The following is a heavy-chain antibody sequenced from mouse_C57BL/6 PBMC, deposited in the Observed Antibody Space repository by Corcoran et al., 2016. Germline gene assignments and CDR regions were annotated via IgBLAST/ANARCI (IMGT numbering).Heavy chain of an antibody. CDR2: INTYTGVP. J-gene: IGHJ3*01. CDR3: ALVPEAFAY. CDR1: GYTFTNYG. Sequence: QIQLVQSGPELKKTGETVKISCKASGYTFTNYGMSWVKQAPGKGLKWMGWINTYTGVPTYADDFKGRFAFSLETSASTAYLQINNLKNEDTATDFCALVPEAFAYWGQGTLVTVSA. V-gene: IGHV9-3*01. D-gene: IGHD2-10*02.